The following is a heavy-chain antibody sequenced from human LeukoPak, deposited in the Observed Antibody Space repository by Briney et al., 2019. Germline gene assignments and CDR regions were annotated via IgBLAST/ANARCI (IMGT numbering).Heavy chain of an antibody. CDR3: SGSRPRHWSRGSCYLFDY. CDR2: TYYRSKWYS. CDR1: GDRVSSNSST. D-gene: IGHD2-15*01. J-gene: IGHJ4*02. V-gene: IGHV6-1*01. Sequence: SQTLSLTCVISGDRVSSNSSTWNWIRQSPSRGLEWLGRTYYRSKWYSDYALSVKSRISINPDKSRYKLSLHLSSVTAEDTAVYYGSGSRPRHWSRGSCYLFDYWGQGILVTVSS.